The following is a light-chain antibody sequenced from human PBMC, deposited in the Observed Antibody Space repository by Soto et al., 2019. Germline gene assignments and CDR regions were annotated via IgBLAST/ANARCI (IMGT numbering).Light chain of an antibody. V-gene: IGLV3-21*02. CDR3: QVWDSSSDHVV. J-gene: IGLJ2*01. Sequence: SYELTQPPSVSVAPGQTARITCGGNNIGSKSVHWYQQKPGQAPVLVVYDDSYRPSGIPERFSGSNSGNTATLTISRVEAGDEADDYCQVWDSSSDHVVFGGGTKLTVL. CDR2: DDS. CDR1: NIGSKS.